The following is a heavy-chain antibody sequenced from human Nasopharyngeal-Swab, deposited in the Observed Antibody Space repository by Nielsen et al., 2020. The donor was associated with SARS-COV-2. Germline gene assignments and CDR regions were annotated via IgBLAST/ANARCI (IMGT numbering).Heavy chain of an antibody. J-gene: IGHJ6*02. CDR1: GYTFTGYY. V-gene: IGHV1-69*13. Sequence: SVKVSCKASGYTFTGYYMHWVRQAPGQGLEWMGGIIPIFGTANYAQKFQGRVTITADESTSTAYMELSSLRSEDTAVYYCARDSGSGSYLLDVWGQGTTVTVSS. CDR3: ARDSGSGSYLLDV. D-gene: IGHD3-10*01. CDR2: IIPIFGTA.